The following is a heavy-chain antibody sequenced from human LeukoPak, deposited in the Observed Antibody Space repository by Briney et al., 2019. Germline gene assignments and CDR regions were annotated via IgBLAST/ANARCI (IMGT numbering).Heavy chain of an antibody. J-gene: IGHJ4*02. CDR3: AREKQSGGTPFDY. Sequence: GGSLRLSCVASGFTFTGHSMHWVRQAPGKGLEWVAVVAHDEKTIFYADSLKGRFTVSRDNFKNTVYLQMNSLRDEDTAVYYCAREKQSGGTPFDYWGQGSLVTVSS. D-gene: IGHD1-26*01. V-gene: IGHV3-30*04. CDR2: VAHDEKTI. CDR1: GFTFTGHS.